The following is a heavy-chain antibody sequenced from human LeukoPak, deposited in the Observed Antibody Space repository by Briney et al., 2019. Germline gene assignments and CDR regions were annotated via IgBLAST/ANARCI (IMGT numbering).Heavy chain of an antibody. Sequence: GGSLRLSCAASGFTFSSYGMHWVRQAPGKGLEWVAFMRYDGSIKYYADSVKGRFTISRDNSKNTLYLQTNSLRAEDTAVYYCAKDRLGYCSSTTCSLDYWGQGTLVTVSS. D-gene: IGHD2-2*01. CDR3: AKDRLGYCSSTTCSLDY. CDR1: GFTFSSYG. J-gene: IGHJ4*02. V-gene: IGHV3-30*02. CDR2: MRYDGSIK.